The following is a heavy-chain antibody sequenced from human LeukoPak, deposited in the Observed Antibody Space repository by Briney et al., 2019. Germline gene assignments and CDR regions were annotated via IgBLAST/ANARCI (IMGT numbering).Heavy chain of an antibody. V-gene: IGHV4-59*08. J-gene: IGHJ4*02. CDR3: ARHQDSYYYDSSGLDY. D-gene: IGHD3-22*01. Sequence: SETLSLTCTVSGGSISSYYWSWIRQPPGKGLEWIGYIYYSGSTNYNPSLKSRVTISVDTSKNQFSPKLSSVTAADTAVYYCARHQDSYYYDSSGLDYWGQGTLVTVSS. CDR1: GGSISSYY. CDR2: IYYSGST.